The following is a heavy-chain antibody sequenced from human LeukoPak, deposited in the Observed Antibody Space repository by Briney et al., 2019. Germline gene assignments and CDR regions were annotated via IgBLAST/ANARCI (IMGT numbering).Heavy chain of an antibody. D-gene: IGHD1-26*01. V-gene: IGHV6-1*01. Sequence: SQTLSLTCAISGDSVSSISATWNWIRQSPSRGLEWVGRTYYRSKWYNDYAVSVKSRITINPDTSKNQFSLQLNSVTPGDTAMYYCARERGSPTWFDSWGQGTLVTVSS. J-gene: IGHJ5*01. CDR3: ARERGSPTWFDS. CDR1: GDSVSSISAT. CDR2: TYYRSKWYN.